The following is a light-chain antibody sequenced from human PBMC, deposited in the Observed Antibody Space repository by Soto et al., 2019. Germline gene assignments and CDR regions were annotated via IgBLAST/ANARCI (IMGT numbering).Light chain of an antibody. CDR1: QSISNY. J-gene: IGKJ5*01. CDR3: QQNYRTPVT. CDR2: STS. Sequence: DIEMTQSPSPLSASVVDRVTITCRASQSISNYLNWYQQKPGKAPKLLIYSTSTLQSGVPSRFSGSGSGTQFTLTISTLQPEDFATYYCQQNYRTPVTFGQGTRLEIK. V-gene: IGKV1-39*01.